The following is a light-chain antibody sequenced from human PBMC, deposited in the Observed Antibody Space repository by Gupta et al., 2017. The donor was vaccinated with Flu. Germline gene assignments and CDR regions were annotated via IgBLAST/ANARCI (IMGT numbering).Light chain of an antibody. J-gene: IGLJ3*02. Sequence: QTVVTQEPSFSVSPGRTVTLTCGLSSDSVSRTHYPSWYQQTPGQAPRTLIYSTNSRSSGVPDRFSGSILGNKAALTITGAQADDESDYYCVLYMGSGIWLFGGGTKLTVL. CDR1: SDSVSRTHY. CDR2: STN. V-gene: IGLV8-61*01. CDR3: VLYMGSGIWL.